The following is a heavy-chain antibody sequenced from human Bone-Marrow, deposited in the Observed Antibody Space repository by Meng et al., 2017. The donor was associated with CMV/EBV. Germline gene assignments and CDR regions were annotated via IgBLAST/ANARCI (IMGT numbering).Heavy chain of an antibody. CDR1: GFTFSSYA. CDR3: AKDLDDFWSGPYAFDI. D-gene: IGHD3-3*01. J-gene: IGHJ3*02. Sequence: GESLKISCAASGFTFSSYAMSWVRQAPGKGLEWVSAISGSGGSTYYADSVKGRFTISRDNSKNTLYLQMNSLRAEDTAVYYCAKDLDDFWSGPYAFDIWGQGTMVNVSS. V-gene: IGHV3-23*01. CDR2: ISGSGGST.